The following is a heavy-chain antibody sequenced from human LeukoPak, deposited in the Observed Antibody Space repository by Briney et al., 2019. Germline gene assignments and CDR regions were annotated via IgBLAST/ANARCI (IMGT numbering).Heavy chain of an antibody. D-gene: IGHD3-9*01. Sequence: PSETLSLTCSVSGGSISSFYWSWIRQPPGKGLEWIGYIYYSGSTNYNPSLKSRVTISVDTSKNQFSLKLSSVTAADTAVYYCARQYYDILTGYLRLFDYWGQGTLVTVSS. J-gene: IGHJ4*02. CDR3: ARQYYDILTGYLRLFDY. CDR2: IYYSGST. V-gene: IGHV4-59*08. CDR1: GGSISSFY.